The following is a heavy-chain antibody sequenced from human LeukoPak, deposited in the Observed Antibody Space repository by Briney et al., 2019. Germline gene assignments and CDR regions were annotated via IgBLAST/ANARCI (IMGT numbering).Heavy chain of an antibody. D-gene: IGHD3-22*01. Sequence: PSETLSLTCTVSGGSISSYYWSWIRQPAGKGLERIGRIYTSGSTNYNPSLKSRVTISVDKSKNQFSLKLSSVTAADTAVCYCARDEPYYYDSSGYYTYYFDYWGQGTLVTVSS. V-gene: IGHV4-4*07. CDR3: ARDEPYYYDSSGYYTYYFDY. CDR2: IYTSGST. J-gene: IGHJ4*02. CDR1: GGSISSYY.